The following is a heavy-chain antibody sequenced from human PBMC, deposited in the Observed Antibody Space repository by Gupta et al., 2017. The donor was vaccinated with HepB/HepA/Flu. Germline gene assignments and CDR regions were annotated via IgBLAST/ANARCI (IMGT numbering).Heavy chain of an antibody. CDR2: ITASGHAT. CDR1: EFTFSNYE. CDR3: AREIPTSYGDCNDY. Sequence: EVQLVESGGGLVQPGGSLRLSCAASEFTFSNYEMNWVRQAPGKGLEWVSYITASGHATRYAESVKGRFTISRDNANNLLYLQMNNLRADDTAIYYCAREIPTSYGDCNDYWGQGTLVAVSS. V-gene: IGHV3-48*03. D-gene: IGHD2-21*02. J-gene: IGHJ4*02.